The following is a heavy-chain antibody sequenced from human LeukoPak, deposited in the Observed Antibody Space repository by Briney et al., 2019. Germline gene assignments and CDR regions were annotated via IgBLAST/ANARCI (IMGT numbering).Heavy chain of an antibody. Sequence: GGSLRLSCAASGFTFSSYAMSWVRQAPGKGLEWVSVISGSGGSTYYADSVKDRFTISRDNSKNTLYLVMNSLRAEDTAVYYCAKGAIVHAMNYFDYWGQGTLVTVSS. CDR1: GFTFSSYA. V-gene: IGHV3-23*01. CDR3: AKGAIVHAMNYFDY. D-gene: IGHD2-8*01. CDR2: ISGSGGST. J-gene: IGHJ4*02.